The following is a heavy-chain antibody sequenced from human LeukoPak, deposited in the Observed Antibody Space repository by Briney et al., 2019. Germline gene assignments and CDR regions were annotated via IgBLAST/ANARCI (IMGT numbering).Heavy chain of an antibody. V-gene: IGHV3-7*01. D-gene: IGHD7-27*01. Sequence: GGSLRLSCATSGFSFSSYAMSWVRQAPGKGLEWVANIKEDGSQTYSVDSVKGRFTISRDNAKNSLYLQMNRLRADDTAVYYCARDVGTGAFDLWGRGTLVTVSS. CDR3: ARDVGTGAFDL. CDR1: GFSFSSYA. J-gene: IGHJ4*02. CDR2: IKEDGSQT.